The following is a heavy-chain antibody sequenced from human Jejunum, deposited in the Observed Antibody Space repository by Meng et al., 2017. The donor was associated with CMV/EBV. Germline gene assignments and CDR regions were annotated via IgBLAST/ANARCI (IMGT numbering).Heavy chain of an antibody. CDR3: AKIWPTVTFDY. J-gene: IGHJ4*02. CDR1: GFTFSGYA. V-gene: IGHV3-23*01. Sequence: FAASGFTFSGYAMRWVRQAPGRGLEWVSTISDSGDNTYYADSVKGRFTVSRDNSKKMLYLHVNSLRAEDTALYYCAKIWPTVTFDYWGQGTLVTVSS. D-gene: IGHD4-17*01. CDR2: ISDSGDNT.